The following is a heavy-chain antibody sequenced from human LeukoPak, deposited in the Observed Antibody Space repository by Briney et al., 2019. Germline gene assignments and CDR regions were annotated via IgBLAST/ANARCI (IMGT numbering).Heavy chain of an antibody. J-gene: IGHJ4*02. CDR3: ARVLRLYGGNLH. Sequence: GGSLRLSCAASGFTFTKYWMTWVRQAPGKGLEWVGNIKQDGSDKNYMDSVKGRFTISRDNTKNSVYLQMSSLRAEDTAVYYCARVLRLYGGNLHWGQGTLVTVSS. CDR2: IKQDGSDK. D-gene: IGHD4-23*01. V-gene: IGHV3-7*01. CDR1: GFTFTKYW.